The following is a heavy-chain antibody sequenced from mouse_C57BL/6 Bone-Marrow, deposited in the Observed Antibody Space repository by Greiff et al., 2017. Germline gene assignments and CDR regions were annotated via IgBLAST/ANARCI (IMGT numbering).Heavy chain of an antibody. J-gene: IGHJ1*03. V-gene: IGHV5-17*01. CDR2: ISSGSSTI. D-gene: IGHD1-1*01. CDR1: GFTFSDYG. CDR3: AGTGSSNWYFDV. Sequence: EVKLMESGGGLVKPGGSLKLSCAASGFTFSDYGMHWVRQAPEKGLEWVAYISSGSSTIYYADTVKGRFTISRDNAKNTLFLQMTSLRSEDTAMXYCAGTGSSNWYFDVWGTGTTVTVSS.